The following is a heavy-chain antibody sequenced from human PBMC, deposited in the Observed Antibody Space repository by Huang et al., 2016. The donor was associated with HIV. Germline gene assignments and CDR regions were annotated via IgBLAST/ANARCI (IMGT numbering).Heavy chain of an antibody. V-gene: IGHV1-3*01. J-gene: IGHJ5*02. Sequence: QVHLVQSGPEVKKPGASVKVSCKASGYNFTSRGLHWVRQAPGQRLEWMGYINAGKGNTKYSPKFQDRVTLTRDISANTAYMQLSRLTSEDTAVYYCASGQRMRESDIVATIPVSWGQGALVTVSS. D-gene: IGHD5-12*01. CDR1: GYNFTSRG. CDR3: ASGQRMRESDIVATIPVS. CDR2: INAGKGNT.